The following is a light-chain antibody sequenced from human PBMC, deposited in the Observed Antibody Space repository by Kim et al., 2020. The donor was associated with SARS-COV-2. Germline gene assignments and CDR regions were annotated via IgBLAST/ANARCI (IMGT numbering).Light chain of an antibody. J-gene: IGLJ3*02. V-gene: IGLV1-44*01. CDR2: NDN. CDR3: AAWDDSLNAWV. CDR1: TSNIGSNT. Sequence: ELTQPPSPSGTPGQRVTISCSGSTSNIGSNTVNWYQQFPGTAPRLLIYNDNRRPLGVPDRFSASKSGTSASLAISGLQSADEADYYCAAWDDSLNAWVFGGGTQLTVL.